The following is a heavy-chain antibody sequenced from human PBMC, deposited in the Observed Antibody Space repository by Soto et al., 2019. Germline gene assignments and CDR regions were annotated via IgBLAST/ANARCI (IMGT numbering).Heavy chain of an antibody. J-gene: IGHJ6*02. CDR2: IYPDDSDT. Sequence: VESLKLSCETSGYNFATSWIAWVRQMPGKGLEWIWIIYPDDSDTVYTPSFRGQVTSSVDKSISTAYLPWSSLKASDTATYFCANNRTDTLYAMDVWGQGTTVTVSS. CDR3: ANNRTDTLYAMDV. CDR1: GYNFATSW. V-gene: IGHV5-51*01.